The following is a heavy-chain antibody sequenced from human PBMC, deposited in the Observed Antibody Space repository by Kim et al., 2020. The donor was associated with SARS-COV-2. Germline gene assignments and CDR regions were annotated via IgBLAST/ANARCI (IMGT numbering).Heavy chain of an antibody. CDR1: GYTFTSYA. D-gene: IGHD3-10*01. Sequence: ASVKVSCKASGYTFTSYAMNWVRQAPGQGLEWMGWINTNTGNPTYAQGFTGRFVFSLDTSVSTAYLQISSLKAEDTAVYYCARDRRYYYGSGRSPPRSGMDVWGQGTTVTVSS. J-gene: IGHJ6*02. CDR3: ARDRRYYYGSGRSPPRSGMDV. V-gene: IGHV7-4-1*02. CDR2: INTNTGNP.